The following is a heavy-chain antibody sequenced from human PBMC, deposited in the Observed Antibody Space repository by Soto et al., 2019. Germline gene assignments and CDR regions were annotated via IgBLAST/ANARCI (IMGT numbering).Heavy chain of an antibody. V-gene: IGHV4-59*08. CDR3: ARHVGFSSSWYGP. J-gene: IGHJ5*02. CDR2: IYYSGST. D-gene: IGHD6-13*01. CDR1: GGSISSYY. Sequence: PSETLSITCTVSGGSISSYYWSWIRQPPGKGLEWIGYIYYSGSTNYNHSLKSRVTISVDTSKNQFSLKLSSVTAADTAVYYCARHVGFSSSWYGPWGQGTLVTVSS.